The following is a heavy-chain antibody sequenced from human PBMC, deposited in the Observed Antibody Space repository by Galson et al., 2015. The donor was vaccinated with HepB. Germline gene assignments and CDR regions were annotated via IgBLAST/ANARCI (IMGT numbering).Heavy chain of an antibody. CDR2: INPTGGST. CDR3: ARDAAGYFDY. CDR1: ESTFSNYY. V-gene: IGHV1-46*01. D-gene: IGHD2-15*01. Sequence: SVKVSCKASESTFSNYYIHWVRQAPGQGLEWMGIINPTGGSTNYAQNLQGRLTLTRDTSTSTVYMEVNSLRSEDTAVYYCARDAAGYFDYWGQGTLVTVSS. J-gene: IGHJ4*02.